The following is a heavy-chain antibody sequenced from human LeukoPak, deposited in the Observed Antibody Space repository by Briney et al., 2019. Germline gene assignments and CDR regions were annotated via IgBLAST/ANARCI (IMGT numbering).Heavy chain of an antibody. CDR3: ARHTIFCSFINRSPFDP. Sequence: PSETLSLTCTVSGGSINSALYYWAWIRQTPEQQLEWIGSFSHDGITKYSPSLGGRVSLSADTSKSAFFMEVHSVTAADSAIYYCARHTIFCSFINRSPFDPWGQGTLVTVSS. CDR2: FSHDGIT. J-gene: IGHJ5*02. V-gene: IGHV4-39*01. CDR1: GGSINSALYY. D-gene: IGHD3-3*01.